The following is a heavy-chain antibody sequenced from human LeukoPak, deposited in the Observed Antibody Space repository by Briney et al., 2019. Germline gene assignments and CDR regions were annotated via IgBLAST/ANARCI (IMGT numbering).Heavy chain of an antibody. CDR2: IYTSGST. CDR3: ARDSWYYYGSGSYYIFDY. D-gene: IGHD3-10*01. Sequence: SETLSLTCTVSGGSISSGSYYWSWIWQPAGKGLEWIGRIYTSGSTNYNPSLKSRVTISVDTSKNQFSLKLSSVTAADTAVYYCARDSWYYYGSGSYYIFDYWGQGTLVTVSS. CDR1: GGSISSGSYY. V-gene: IGHV4-61*02. J-gene: IGHJ4*02.